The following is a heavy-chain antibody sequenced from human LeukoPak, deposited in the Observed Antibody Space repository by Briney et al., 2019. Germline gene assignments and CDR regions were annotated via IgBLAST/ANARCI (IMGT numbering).Heavy chain of an antibody. J-gene: IGHJ3*02. Sequence: GASVKVSCKASGGTFSSYAINWVRQAPGQGLEWMGGIIPVFGIANYAQKFQGRVTITADESTSTAYMELSSLRSEDTAVYYCAREKNSIHIVEDAFDIWGQGTMVTVSS. CDR2: IIPVFGIA. V-gene: IGHV1-69*13. D-gene: IGHD2-15*01. CDR1: GGTFSSYA. CDR3: AREKNSIHIVEDAFDI.